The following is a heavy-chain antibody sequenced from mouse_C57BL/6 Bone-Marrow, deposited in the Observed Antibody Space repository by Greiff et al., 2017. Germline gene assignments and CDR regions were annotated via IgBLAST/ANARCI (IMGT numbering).Heavy chain of an antibody. Sequence: VQLQQPGTELVKPGASVKLSCKASGYTFTSYWMHWVKQRPGQGLEWIGNINPSNGGTNYNEKFKSKATLTVDKSSSTAYMQLSSLTSEDSAVYYCARSGTYYSNYVDFDYWGQGTTLTVSS. J-gene: IGHJ2*01. CDR2: INPSNGGT. CDR1: GYTFTSYW. CDR3: ARSGTYYSNYVDFDY. V-gene: IGHV1-53*01. D-gene: IGHD2-5*01.